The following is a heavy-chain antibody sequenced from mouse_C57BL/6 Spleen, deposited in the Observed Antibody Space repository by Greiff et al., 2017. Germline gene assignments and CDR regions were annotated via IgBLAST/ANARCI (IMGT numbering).Heavy chain of an antibody. V-gene: IGHV1-26*01. D-gene: IGHD1-3*01. CDR2: INPNNGGT. CDR3: ARGSSRFDV. Sequence: EVQLQQSGPELVKPGASVKISCKASGYTFTDYYMNWVKQSHGKSLEWIGDINPNNGGTSYNQKFKGKATLTVDKSSSTAYMQLSSLTSEDSAVYYCARGSSRFDVWGTGTTVTVSS. CDR1: GYTFTDYY. J-gene: IGHJ1*03.